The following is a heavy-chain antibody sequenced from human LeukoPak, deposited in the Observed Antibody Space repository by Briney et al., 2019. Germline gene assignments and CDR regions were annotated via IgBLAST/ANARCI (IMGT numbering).Heavy chain of an antibody. CDR2: ISAYNGNT. D-gene: IGHD6-19*01. J-gene: IGHJ4*02. Sequence: ASVKVSCKASGYTFTSYYMHWVRQAPGQGLEWMGWISAYNGNTNYAQKLQGRVTMTTGTSTSTAYVELRSLRSDDTAVYYCARDPSSGWYEMTGDYWGQGTLVTVSS. CDR3: ARDPSSGWYEMTGDY. CDR1: GYTFTSYY. V-gene: IGHV1-18*04.